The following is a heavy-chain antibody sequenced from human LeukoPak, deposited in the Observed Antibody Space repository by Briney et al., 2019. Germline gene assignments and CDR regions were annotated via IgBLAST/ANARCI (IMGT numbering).Heavy chain of an antibody. D-gene: IGHD5-24*01. CDR3: AREMAGGENPDAFDI. J-gene: IGHJ3*02. CDR1: GGSISSGVYY. V-gene: IGHV4-31*03. Sequence: SETLSLTCTVSGGSISSGVYYWSWIRQHPGKGLEWIGYIYYSGSTYYNPSLKSRVTISVDTSKNQFSLKLSSVTAADTAVYYCAREMAGGENPDAFDIRGQGTMVTVSS. CDR2: IYYSGST.